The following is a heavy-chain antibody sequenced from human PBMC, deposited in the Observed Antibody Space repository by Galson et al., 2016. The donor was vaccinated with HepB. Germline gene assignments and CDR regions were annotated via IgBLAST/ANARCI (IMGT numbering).Heavy chain of an antibody. CDR2: TSRSATTV. D-gene: IGHD5-18*01. CDR3: ASLGYTDRDFNY. V-gene: IGHV3-11*01. Sequence: SLRLSCAASGFTFSDYYMSWIRQAPGKGLEWLSYTSRSATTVYYADSVKGRFTIPRDNAKTSLYLQMNSLRAEDTAVYYCASLGYTDRDFNYWGQGTLVTVSS. CDR1: GFTFSDYY. J-gene: IGHJ4*02.